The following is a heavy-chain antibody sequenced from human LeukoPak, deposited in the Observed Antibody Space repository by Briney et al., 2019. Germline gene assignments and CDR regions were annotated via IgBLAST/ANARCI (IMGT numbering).Heavy chain of an antibody. J-gene: IGHJ3*02. Sequence: TSSETLSLNCTVSAGPISSGPYYWNWLRQPAGKGLEWIGRVSTTGSTNYHPSLKSRLTLSIDTSNNQFSLRLSSVTAADTAIYYCARDLLRGESGTWFEAFHIWGQGTMVTVSS. CDR2: VSTTGST. CDR1: AGPISSGPYY. CDR3: ARDLLRGESGTWFEAFHI. V-gene: IGHV4-61*02. D-gene: IGHD6-13*01.